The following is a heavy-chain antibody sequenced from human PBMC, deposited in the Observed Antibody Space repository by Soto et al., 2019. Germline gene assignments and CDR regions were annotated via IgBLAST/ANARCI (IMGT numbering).Heavy chain of an antibody. D-gene: IGHD2-21*01. CDR1: GFTFSTYA. Sequence: LRLSCAASGFTFSTYAMTWVRQAPGRGLEWVSTILHDETPFYTDSVKGRSTISRDNVRGTLYLQMNGLRVEDAALYFCAKDLFPTSGQRFFFESWGQGSLVTVS. CDR3: AKDLFPTSGQRFFFES. V-gene: IGHV3-23*01. CDR2: ILHDETP. J-gene: IGHJ4*02.